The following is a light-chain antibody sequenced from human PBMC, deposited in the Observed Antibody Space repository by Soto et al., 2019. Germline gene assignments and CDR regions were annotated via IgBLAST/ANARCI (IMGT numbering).Light chain of an antibody. CDR1: QSVSSY. V-gene: IGKV3-11*01. Sequence: DIVLTQSPATLSLSPGERATLSCRASQSVSSYLAWYQQKPGQDPRLLIYDASNRATGIPARFSGSGSGTDFTLTLSSLEPEDFAVYYCQQRSNWPPIFTFGPGTKVDIK. CDR3: QQRSNWPPIFT. CDR2: DAS. J-gene: IGKJ3*01.